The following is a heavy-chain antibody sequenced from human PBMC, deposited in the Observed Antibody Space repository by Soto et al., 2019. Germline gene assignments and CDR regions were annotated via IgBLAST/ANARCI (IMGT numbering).Heavy chain of an antibody. J-gene: IGHJ6*02. CDR3: ARIKWGLDFYNGMDV. Sequence: QVQLVQSGAEVKKSGASVKVSCKASGYSVSDYFIQWVRQAPGQGLEWVAWINPKTAATNYAKKFQGRVSLTWDTSSSTDYMELTRLRPDDTAVYYCARIKWGLDFYNGMDVWGQGTTVIVSS. D-gene: IGHD1-26*01. CDR1: GYSVSDYF. V-gene: IGHV1-2*02. CDR2: INPKTAAT.